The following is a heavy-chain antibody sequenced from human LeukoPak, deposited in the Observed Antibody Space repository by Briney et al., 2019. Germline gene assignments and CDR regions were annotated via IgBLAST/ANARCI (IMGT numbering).Heavy chain of an antibody. Sequence: PSQTLSLTCTVSGGSISSGSYYRSWIRQHPGRGLEWIGYIYYSGSTYYNPSLKSRVTISVDTSKNQFSLRLTSVTAADTAVYYCARTDSSGYYGDYWGQGTLVTVSS. V-gene: IGHV4-31*03. J-gene: IGHJ4*02. CDR1: GGSISSGSYY. CDR2: IYYSGST. D-gene: IGHD3-22*01. CDR3: ARTDSSGYYGDY.